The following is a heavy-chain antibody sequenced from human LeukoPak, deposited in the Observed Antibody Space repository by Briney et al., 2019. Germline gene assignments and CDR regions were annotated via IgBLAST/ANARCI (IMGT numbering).Heavy chain of an antibody. CDR2: IIAYNGNT. Sequence: ASVKVSCKASGYTFSSYGISWVRQAPGHGLEWMGWIIAYNGNTNYAQNFQDRVTMTTDTSTSTANMELRSLRSDDTAVYYCARTGRLQYGDYVALDYWGQGTLVTVSS. CDR1: GYTFSSYG. D-gene: IGHD4-17*01. CDR3: ARTGRLQYGDYVALDY. J-gene: IGHJ4*02. V-gene: IGHV1-18*01.